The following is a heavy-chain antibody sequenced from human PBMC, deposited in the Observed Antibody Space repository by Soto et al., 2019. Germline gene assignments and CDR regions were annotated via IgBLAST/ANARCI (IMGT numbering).Heavy chain of an antibody. J-gene: IGHJ4*02. D-gene: IGHD6-13*01. CDR2: ISWDGGST. CDR1: GFTFDDYT. Sequence: EVQLVESGGVVVQPGGSLRLSCAASGFTFDDYTMHWVRQAPGKGLEWVSLISWDGGSTYYADSVKGRFTISRDNSKNSLYLQMNSLRTEDTALYYCAKSHSKSSRWEYYFDYWGQGTLVTVSS. V-gene: IGHV3-43*01. CDR3: AKSHSKSSRWEYYFDY.